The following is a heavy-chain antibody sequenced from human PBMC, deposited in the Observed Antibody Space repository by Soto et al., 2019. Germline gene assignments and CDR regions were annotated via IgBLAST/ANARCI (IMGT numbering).Heavy chain of an antibody. CDR1: GFTFSSYA. D-gene: IGHD3-3*01. Sequence: GGSLRLSCAASGFTFSSYAMSWVRQAPGKGLEWVSAISGSGGSTYYADSVKGRFTISRDNSKNTLYPQMNSLRAEDTAVYYCAKDTTYYDFWSGYENWFDPWGQGTLVTVSS. V-gene: IGHV3-23*01. CDR2: ISGSGGST. CDR3: AKDTTYYDFWSGYENWFDP. J-gene: IGHJ5*02.